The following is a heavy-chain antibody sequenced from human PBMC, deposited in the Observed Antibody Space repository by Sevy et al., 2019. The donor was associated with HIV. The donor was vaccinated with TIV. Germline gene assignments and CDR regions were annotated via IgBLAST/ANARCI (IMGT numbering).Heavy chain of an antibody. V-gene: IGHV3-23*01. J-gene: IGHJ3*02. Sequence: GGSLRLSCAASGFTFSSYAMNWVRQAPGKGLEWVSSIFGDGDITYYADSLKGRFTISRDKSKNTLYLQMHSLRAEDTAVYYCAGGRYDSSGSFDAFDIWGQGTMVTVSS. CDR3: AGGRYDSSGSFDAFDI. CDR1: GFTFSSYA. D-gene: IGHD3-22*01. CDR2: IFGDGDIT.